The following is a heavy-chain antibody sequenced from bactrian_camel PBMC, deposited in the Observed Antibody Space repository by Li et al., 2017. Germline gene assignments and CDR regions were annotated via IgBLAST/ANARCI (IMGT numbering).Heavy chain of an antibody. CDR3: SSSKMACVVPDPY. J-gene: IGHJ4*01. CDR1: KYIHNTHT. V-gene: IGHV3S31*01. Sequence: DVQLVESGGGTVQAGGSLRLSCAASKYIHNTHTVTWFRQGPGTEREGVAAIWPSASKYYADSVKGRFTISRDNSKNTLYLHMNNLQPEDTAMYQCSSSKMACVVPDPYWGQGTQVTVS. D-gene: IGHD1*01. CDR2: IWPSASK.